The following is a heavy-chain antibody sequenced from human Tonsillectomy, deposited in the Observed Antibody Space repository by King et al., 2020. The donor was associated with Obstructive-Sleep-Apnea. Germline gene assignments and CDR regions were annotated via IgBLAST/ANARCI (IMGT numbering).Heavy chain of an antibody. D-gene: IGHD3-9*01. J-gene: IGHJ6*02. CDR1: GFTFSSFP. V-gene: IGHV3-23*04. CDR3: AKSIFPDYDILTGHNYYYYGMDV. Sequence: DVQLVESGGGLVQPGGSLRLSCAASGFTFSSFPMSWVRQAPGKGLEWVSAINGGGHSTYYAESVKGRFTISRDNSKNTLYLQMNSLRADDTAVYYCAKSIFPDYDILTGHNYYYYGMDVWGQGTTVTVSS. CDR2: INGGGHST.